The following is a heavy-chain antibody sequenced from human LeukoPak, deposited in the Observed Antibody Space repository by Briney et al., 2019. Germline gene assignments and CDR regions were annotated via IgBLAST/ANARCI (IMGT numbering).Heavy chain of an antibody. CDR1: GGSIGSATGTYY. V-gene: IGHV4-61*02. Sequence: PSQTLSLTCTVSGGSIGSATGTYYWSWIRQPAGKGLEWIGRIYTRDSTYYNPSLKSRVTISLDTSKNQFSLNLNSVTAADTAVYYCARQMNPTMDFDYWGQGTLVTVSS. CDR2: IYTRDST. CDR3: ARQMNPTMDFDY. D-gene: IGHD3-10*01. J-gene: IGHJ4*02.